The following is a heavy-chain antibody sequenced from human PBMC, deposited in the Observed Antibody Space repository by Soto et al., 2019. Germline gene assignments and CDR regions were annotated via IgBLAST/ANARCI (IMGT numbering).Heavy chain of an antibody. CDR2: IYYSGST. CDR1: GRSISSSSYY. CDR3: ERHALRVVQAARDRNWFDP. V-gene: IGHV4-39*01. D-gene: IGHD2-2*01. Sequence: SETLSLTCTVSGRSISSSSYYWGWIRQPPGKGLEWIGSIYYSGSTYYNPSLKSRVTISVDTSKNPFSLKLSSVTAADTAVYYCERHALRVVQAARDRNWFDPWGQGTLVTVSS. J-gene: IGHJ5*02.